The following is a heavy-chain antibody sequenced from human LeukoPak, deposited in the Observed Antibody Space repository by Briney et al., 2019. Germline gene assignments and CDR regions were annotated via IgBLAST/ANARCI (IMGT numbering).Heavy chain of an antibody. CDR3: AKDRGVGIYYFGS. J-gene: IGHJ4*02. CDR1: GFTFDDFA. CDR2: INWNSGYI. Sequence: GGSLRLSCAASGFTFDDFAMHWVRQAPGKGLEWVSGINWNSGYIGYADSVKGRFTIFRDNAKSSLYLQMNSLRSEDTALYYCAKDRGVGIYYFGSWGQGTLVTVSS. D-gene: IGHD1-26*01. V-gene: IGHV3-9*01.